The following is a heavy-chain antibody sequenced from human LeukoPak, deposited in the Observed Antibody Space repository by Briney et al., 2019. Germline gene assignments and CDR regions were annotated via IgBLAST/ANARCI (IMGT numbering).Heavy chain of an antibody. Sequence: PSETLSLTCAVSGGSISSGGYYWSWIRQPPGKGLEWIGYIYNSGSTDYSPSLKNRVTMSVDTSKNKFSLNLRYVTAADTAVYYCARGRSDYSFYYNMDVWGQGTTVTVSS. CDR2: IYNSGST. J-gene: IGHJ6*03. CDR1: GGSISSGGYY. CDR3: ARGRSDYSFYYNMDV. D-gene: IGHD4-11*01. V-gene: IGHV4-61*08.